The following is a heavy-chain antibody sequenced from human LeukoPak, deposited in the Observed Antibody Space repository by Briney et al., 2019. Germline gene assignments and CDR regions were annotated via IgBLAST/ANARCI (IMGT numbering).Heavy chain of an antibody. CDR2: INHSGST. J-gene: IGHJ4*02. CDR3: ARGYCSGGSCYSPLGYYFDY. V-gene: IGHV4-34*01. CDR1: GGSFSGYY. D-gene: IGHD2-15*01. Sequence: SETLSLTCAVYGGSFSGYYWSWIRQPPGKGLEWIGEINHSGSTNYNPSLKSRVTISVDTSKNQFSLKLSSVTAADTAVYYCARGYCSGGSCYSPLGYYFDYWGQGTLVTVSS.